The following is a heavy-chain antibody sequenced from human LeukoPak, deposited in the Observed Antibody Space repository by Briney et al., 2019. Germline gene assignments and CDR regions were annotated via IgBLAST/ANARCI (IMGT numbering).Heavy chain of an antibody. Sequence: GGSLRLSCVASGFTFGKYWMSWVRQAPGKGLEWVANIKLDGSEKNYVDSVKGRFTISRDNTKNSLYLQMNSLRVEGTAVFYCARDQYDTWSRRGNFDSWGQGTLVIVSS. CDR3: ARDQYDTWSRRGNFDS. V-gene: IGHV3-7*03. CDR2: IKLDGSEK. D-gene: IGHD3-3*01. CDR1: GFTFGKYW. J-gene: IGHJ4*02.